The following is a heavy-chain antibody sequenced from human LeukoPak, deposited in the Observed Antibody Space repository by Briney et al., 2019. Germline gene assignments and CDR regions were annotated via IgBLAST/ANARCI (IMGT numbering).Heavy chain of an antibody. CDR1: GFTFDNYA. D-gene: IGHD4/OR15-4a*01. Sequence: GGSLRLSCAASGFTFDNYAMNWVRQAPGKGLEWVLGISGSGVNTYYADSVKGRFTISRDNSKNTLYLQLNSLRGEDTAIYYCARDTSFNYRAHAMDVWGQGTTVTVSS. V-gene: IGHV3-23*01. CDR3: ARDTSFNYRAHAMDV. J-gene: IGHJ6*02. CDR2: ISGSGVNT.